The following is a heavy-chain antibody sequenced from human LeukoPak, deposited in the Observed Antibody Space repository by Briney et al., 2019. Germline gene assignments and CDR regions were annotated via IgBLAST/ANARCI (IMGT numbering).Heavy chain of an antibody. CDR1: GGSFSGYY. CDR2: INHSGST. D-gene: IGHD5-18*01. CDR3: ARRRGYSYGYLNYYYGMDV. Sequence: PSETLSLTCAVYGGSFSGYYWSWIRQPPGKGLEWVGEINHSGSTNYNPSLKSRVTILVDTSKNQFSLKLSSVTAADTAVYYCARRRGYSYGYLNYYYGMDVWGQGTTVTVSS. J-gene: IGHJ6*02. V-gene: IGHV4-34*01.